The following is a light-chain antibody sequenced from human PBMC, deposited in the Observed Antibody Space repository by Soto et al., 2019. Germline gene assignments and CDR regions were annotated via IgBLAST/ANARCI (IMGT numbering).Light chain of an antibody. CDR1: QSISSY. CDR2: AAS. CDR3: QQSYSTPIT. Sequence: DIQMIPSPSSLSASVGDRVSISCRASQSISSYLNWYQEKPGKAPKLLIYAASSLQSGVPSRFSDSGSGTDFTLTISSLQPEDLATYYCQQSYSTPITFGQGTRLEIK. J-gene: IGKJ5*01. V-gene: IGKV1-39*01.